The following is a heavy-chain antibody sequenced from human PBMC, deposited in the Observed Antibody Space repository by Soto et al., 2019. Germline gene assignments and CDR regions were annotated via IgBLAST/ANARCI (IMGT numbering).Heavy chain of an antibody. D-gene: IGHD2-2*01. CDR2: IYYSGST. Sequence: SETLSLTCTVSGGSISSYYWSWIRQPPGKGLEWIGYIYYSGSTNYNPSLKSRVTISVDTSKNQFSLKLSSVTAADTAVYYCARMGGMGIFLVRAATSLNRFYLWGQGSLVTVSS. CDR1: GGSISSYY. CDR3: ARMGGMGIFLVRAATSLNRFYL. J-gene: IGHJ4*02. V-gene: IGHV4-59*01.